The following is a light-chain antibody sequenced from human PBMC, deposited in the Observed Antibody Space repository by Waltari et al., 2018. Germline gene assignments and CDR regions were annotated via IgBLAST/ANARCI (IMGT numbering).Light chain of an antibody. CDR2: EHD. V-gene: IGLV6-57*02. CDR3: QSYDNSDHVV. Sequence: HQRPVSAPTTVSDEHDRSPSGVPDRFSGSIDNSSNAASLTISGLKTEDEADYYCQSYDNSDHVVFGGGTKLTVL. J-gene: IGLJ2*01.